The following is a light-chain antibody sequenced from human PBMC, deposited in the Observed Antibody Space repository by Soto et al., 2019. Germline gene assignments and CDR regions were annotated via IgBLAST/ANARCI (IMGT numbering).Light chain of an antibody. CDR3: ATLDTSLSGVV. CDR1: TSNIGNNF. CDR2: VNN. Sequence: QSVLTQPPSVSAAPGQKVTISCSGNTSNIGNNFVSWYQHLPGTAPKLLIYVNNKRPSEIPDRVSGSKSGSSATLGIAGLQTGDEADYYCATLDTSLSGVVFGGGTKLTVL. V-gene: IGLV1-51*01. J-gene: IGLJ2*01.